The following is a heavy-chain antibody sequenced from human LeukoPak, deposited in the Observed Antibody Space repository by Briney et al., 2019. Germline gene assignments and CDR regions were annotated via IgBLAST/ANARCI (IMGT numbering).Heavy chain of an antibody. CDR2: INSGSSTL. V-gene: IGHV3-48*01. D-gene: IGHD3-22*01. Sequence: GGSLRLSCAASRFTFSNYGVNWVRQAPGKGLEWVSYINSGSSTLYYADSVRGRFTISRDNAKNSLYLQMNSLKAEDTAIYYCARGGRGSAAVVAPRSFDIWGQGTMVAVSS. CDR3: ARGGRGSAAVVAPRSFDI. J-gene: IGHJ3*02. CDR1: RFTFSNYG.